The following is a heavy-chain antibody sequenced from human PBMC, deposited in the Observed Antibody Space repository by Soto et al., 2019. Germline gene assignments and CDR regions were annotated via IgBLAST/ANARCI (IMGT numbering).Heavy chain of an antibody. CDR1: GGSFSSDF. V-gene: IGHV4-59*01. J-gene: IGHJ4*02. CDR2: IYYSGST. Sequence: QVQLQESGPGLVKPSETLSLTCTVSGGSFSSDFWSWIRQPPGKGLEWIGYIYYSGSTTYNPSLESRVTISVDTSKNQFSLHLTSVTAADTAVYYCASLVRTGWKIFDHWGQGALVAVSS. CDR3: ASLVRTGWKIFDH. D-gene: IGHD6-19*01.